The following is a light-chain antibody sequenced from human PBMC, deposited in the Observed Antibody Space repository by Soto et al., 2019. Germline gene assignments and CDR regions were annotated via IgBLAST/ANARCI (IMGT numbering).Light chain of an antibody. CDR2: EVS. J-gene: IGLJ1*01. CDR3: SSYTSSSTLV. CDR1: SSDVGGYNY. V-gene: IGLV2-14*01. Sequence: QSALTQPASVSGSPGQSITISCTGTSSDVGGYNYVSWYQQHPGKAPKLMIYEVSNRPSGVSNRFSGSKSGNKASLTISGLQAEDEAEYYCSSYTSSSTLVFGTGTKLTVL.